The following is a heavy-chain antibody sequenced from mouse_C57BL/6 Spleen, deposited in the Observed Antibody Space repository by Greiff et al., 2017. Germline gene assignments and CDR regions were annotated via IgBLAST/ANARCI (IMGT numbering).Heavy chain of an antibody. D-gene: IGHD2-2*01. CDR1: GFTFSDYG. CDR3: ARGDGYAGFAY. CDR2: ISSGSSTI. Sequence: EVKLMESGGGLVKPGGSLKLSCAASGFTFSDYGMHWVRQAPEQGLEWVAYISSGSSTIYYADTVKGRFTISRDNAKNTLFLQMTSLRSEDTAMYYCARGDGYAGFAYWGQGTLVTVSA. V-gene: IGHV5-17*01. J-gene: IGHJ3*01.